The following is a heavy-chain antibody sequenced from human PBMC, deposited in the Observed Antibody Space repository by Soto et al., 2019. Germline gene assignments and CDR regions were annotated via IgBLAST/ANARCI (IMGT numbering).Heavy chain of an antibody. V-gene: IGHV3-30*18. J-gene: IGHJ6*02. CDR2: ISYDGSNK. D-gene: IGHD2-15*01. Sequence: QVQLVESGGGVVQPGMSLRLSCAASGFTFSSYGMHWVRQDPGEGLEWVAVISYDGSNKYYADSVKGRFTISRDNSKNTLYLQMNSLRGEETAVYYCAKDLKFYSYYYYGMDVWGQGTTVTVSS. CDR3: AKDLKFYSYYYYGMDV. CDR1: GFTFSSYG.